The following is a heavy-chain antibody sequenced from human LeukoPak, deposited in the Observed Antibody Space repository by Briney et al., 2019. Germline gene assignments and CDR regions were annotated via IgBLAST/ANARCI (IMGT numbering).Heavy chain of an antibody. D-gene: IGHD3-3*01. J-gene: IGHJ4*02. CDR3: ATYDFWSGHLNA. Sequence: ASVKVSCKVSGYTLTELSVHWVRQAPGKGLEWMGGFDPEDGETIYAQKFQGRVTMTEDTSTDTAYMELSSLRSEDTAVYYCATYDFWSGHLNAGGQGTLVTVSS. V-gene: IGHV1-24*01. CDR2: FDPEDGET. CDR1: GYTLTELS.